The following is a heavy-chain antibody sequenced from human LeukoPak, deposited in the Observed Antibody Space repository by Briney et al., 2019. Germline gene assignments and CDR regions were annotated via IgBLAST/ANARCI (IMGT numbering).Heavy chain of an antibody. Sequence: PGGSLRLSCAASGFTFSSYWMHWVRQAPGKALVWVSRINSDGSSTIYADSVKGRFTISRDNARNSLELQMNSLRVEDTAVYYCAKVAKYYYGSETYYFFEQWGQGTPVTASS. V-gene: IGHV3-74*01. D-gene: IGHD3-10*01. CDR3: AKVAKYYYGSETYYFFEQ. J-gene: IGHJ4*02. CDR2: INSDGSST. CDR1: GFTFSSYW.